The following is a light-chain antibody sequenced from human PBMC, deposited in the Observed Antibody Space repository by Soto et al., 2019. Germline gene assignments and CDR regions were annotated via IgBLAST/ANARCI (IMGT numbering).Light chain of an antibody. V-gene: IGKV1-39*01. CDR1: QGISSY. Sequence: DIQLTQSPSSLSASVGDRVTITCRVSQGISSYLNWYQQKPGKAPNLLIYAASSLQSGVPSRFSGSGSGTDFTLTISSLQPEDCATYYCQYRGTFGQGTKVEV. J-gene: IGKJ1*01. CDR2: AAS. CDR3: QYRGT.